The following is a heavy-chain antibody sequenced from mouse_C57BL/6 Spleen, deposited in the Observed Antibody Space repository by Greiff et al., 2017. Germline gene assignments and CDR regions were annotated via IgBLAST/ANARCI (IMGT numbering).Heavy chain of an antibody. CDR1: GYSFTDYN. Sequence: VQLQQSGPELVKPGASVTISCKASGYSFTDYNMNWVKQSNGKSLEWIGVINPNYGTTSYNQKFKGKATLTVDQSSSTAYMQLNSLTSEDSAVYDCARRITTVVATDWYFDVWGTGTTVTVSS. V-gene: IGHV1-39*01. CDR3: ARRITTVVATDWYFDV. J-gene: IGHJ1*03. CDR2: INPNYGTT. D-gene: IGHD1-1*01.